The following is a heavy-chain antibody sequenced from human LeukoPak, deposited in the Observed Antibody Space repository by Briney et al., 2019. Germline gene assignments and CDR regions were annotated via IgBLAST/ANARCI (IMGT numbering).Heavy chain of an antibody. J-gene: IGHJ4*02. CDR2: INAFNGKS. Sequence: ASVKVSCTASGFTFSSYGISWVRQAPGQGLEWMGWINAFNGKSNYPQKFQGRVTMTTDTSTSTAYMELRSLRSDDTAVYYCAREAAGQANRDHFDTWGQGTLVSVSS. D-gene: IGHD1-14*01. CDR1: GFTFSSYG. CDR3: AREAAGQANRDHFDT. V-gene: IGHV1-18*01.